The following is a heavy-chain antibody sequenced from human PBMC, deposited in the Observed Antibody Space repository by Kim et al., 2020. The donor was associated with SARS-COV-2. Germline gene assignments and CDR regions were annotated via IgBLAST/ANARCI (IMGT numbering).Heavy chain of an antibody. V-gene: IGHV3-73*01. D-gene: IGHD1-26*01. J-gene: IGHJ4*02. Sequence: AYAASVKGMFTISRDDSKHTAYLQMNSLKTEDTAVYYCTRRRVRATFIDYWGQGTLVTVSS. CDR3: TRRRVRATFIDY.